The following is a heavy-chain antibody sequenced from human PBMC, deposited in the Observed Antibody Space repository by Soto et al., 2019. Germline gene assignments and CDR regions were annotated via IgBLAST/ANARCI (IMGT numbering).Heavy chain of an antibody. V-gene: IGHV1-69*04. CDR2: IIPILGIA. Sequence: SVKVSCKASGGTFSSYTISWVRQAPGQGLEWMGRIIPILGIANYAQKFQGRVTITADKSTSTAYMELSSLRSEDTAVYYCAKDKRPDGVWDIDYWGQGTLVTVAS. J-gene: IGHJ4*02. CDR3: AKDKRPDGVWDIDY. D-gene: IGHD1-1*01. CDR1: GGTFSSYT.